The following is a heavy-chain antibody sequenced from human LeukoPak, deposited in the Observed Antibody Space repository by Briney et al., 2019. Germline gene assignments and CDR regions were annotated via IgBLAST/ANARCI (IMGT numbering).Heavy chain of an antibody. CDR3: ARDGVLRYFDWPNRGGWFDP. J-gene: IGHJ5*02. V-gene: IGHV1-46*01. CDR1: GYTFTSYY. D-gene: IGHD3-9*01. CDR2: INPSGGST. Sequence: ASVKVSCKASGYTFTSYYMHWVRQAPGQGLEWMGIINPSGGSTSYAQKFQGGVTMTRDTSTSTVYMELSRLRSEDTAVYYCARDGVLRYFDWPNRGGWFDPWGQGTLVTVSS.